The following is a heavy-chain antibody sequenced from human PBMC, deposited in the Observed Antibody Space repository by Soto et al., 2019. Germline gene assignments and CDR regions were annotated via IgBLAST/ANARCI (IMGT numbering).Heavy chain of an antibody. CDR3: ARQSKRYYYGMDV. CDR1: GGSISSGGYS. V-gene: IGHV4-30-2*03. Sequence: SETLSLTCAVSGGSISSGGYSWSWIRQPPGKGLEWIGYIYHSGSTYYNPSLKSRVTISVDTSKNQFSLKLSSVTAADTAVYYCARQSKRYYYGMDVWGQGTTVTVSS. J-gene: IGHJ6*01. CDR2: IYHSGST.